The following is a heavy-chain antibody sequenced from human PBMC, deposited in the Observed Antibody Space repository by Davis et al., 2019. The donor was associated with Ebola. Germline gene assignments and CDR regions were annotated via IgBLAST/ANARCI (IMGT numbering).Heavy chain of an antibody. CDR2: IRSKANSYAT. J-gene: IGHJ6*02. V-gene: IGHV3-73*01. D-gene: IGHD1-26*01. Sequence: GGSLRLSCAASGFTFSGSAMHWVRQASGKGLEWVGRIRSKANSYATAYAASVKGRFTISRDDSKNTAYLQMNSLKTEDTAVYYCAAATSGYYYGMDVWGQGTTVTVSS. CDR3: AAATSGYYYGMDV. CDR1: GFTFSGSA.